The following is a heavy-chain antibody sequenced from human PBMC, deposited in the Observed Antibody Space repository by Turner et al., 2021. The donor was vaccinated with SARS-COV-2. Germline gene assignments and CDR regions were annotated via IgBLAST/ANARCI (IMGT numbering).Heavy chain of an antibody. J-gene: IGHJ4*02. CDR1: GFTFSSYG. CDR2: ISYDGSNK. CDR3: AKESNFDY. Sequence: VHLLESGGGLVPPGGSLRLSCAASGFTFSSYGMHWVRQAPGKGLEWVALISYDGSNKYYADSVKGRFTISRDNSKNTLYLQMNSLRAEDTAVYYCAKESNFDYWGQGTLVTVSS. V-gene: IGHV3-30*18.